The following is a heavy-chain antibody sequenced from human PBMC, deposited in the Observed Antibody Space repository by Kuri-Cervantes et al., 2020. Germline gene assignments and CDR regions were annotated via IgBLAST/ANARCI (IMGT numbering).Heavy chain of an antibody. CDR3: ARGTGFDWFDP. CDR1: GFTFSSYS. D-gene: IGHD1-1*01. J-gene: IGHJ5*02. Sequence: GESLKISCAASGFTFSSYSMNWVRQAPGKGLEWVSSISSSSSYIYYADSVKGRFTISRDNAKNSLYLQMNSLRAEDTAVYYCARGTGFDWFDPWGQGTLVTVSS. CDR2: ISSSSSYI. V-gene: IGHV3-21*04.